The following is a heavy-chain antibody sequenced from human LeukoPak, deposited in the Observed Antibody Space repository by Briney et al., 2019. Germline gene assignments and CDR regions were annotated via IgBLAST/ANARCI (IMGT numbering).Heavy chain of an antibody. CDR3: ASGEASGSYWY. D-gene: IGHD1-26*01. V-gene: IGHV3-74*01. Sequence: RPGGSLRLSCAASGFTFSSYWIHWVRQAPGKGLVWVSRINSDGSSTSYADSVKGRFTISRDNAKNTLYLQMNSLRAEDTAVYYCASGEASGSYWYWGQGTLVTVSS. CDR1: GFTFSSYW. CDR2: INSDGSST. J-gene: IGHJ4*02.